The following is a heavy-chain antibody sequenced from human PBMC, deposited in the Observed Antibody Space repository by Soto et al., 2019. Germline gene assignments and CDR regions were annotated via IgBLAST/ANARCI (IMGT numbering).Heavy chain of an antibody. J-gene: IGHJ4*02. CDR1: GGSINSGGSY. CDR2: ISYSGTT. D-gene: IGHD5-18*01. Sequence: PSETLSLTCTVSGGSINSGGSYWSWIRRPPGMGLEWIASISYSGTTNYNSSLKSRVTISIDTSKNQFSLKFNSVTAADTAVYFCSREGYNFGPFDFWGKGALVTVSS. V-gene: IGHV4-61*08. CDR3: SREGYNFGPFDF.